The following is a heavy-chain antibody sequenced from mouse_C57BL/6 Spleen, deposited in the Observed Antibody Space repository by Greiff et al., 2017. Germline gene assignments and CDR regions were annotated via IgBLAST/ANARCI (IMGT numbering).Heavy chain of an antibody. CDR3: AHGYDNYAMDY. D-gene: IGHD2-2*01. J-gene: IGHJ4*01. Sequence: QVQLQQSGAELARPGASVKLSCKASGYTFTSYGISWVKQRTGQGLEWIGEIYPRSGNTYYNEKFKGKATQTADKSSSTAYMELRSLTSEDSAVYFCAHGYDNYAMDYWGQGTSVTVSS. CDR1: GYTFTSYG. V-gene: IGHV1-81*01. CDR2: IYPRSGNT.